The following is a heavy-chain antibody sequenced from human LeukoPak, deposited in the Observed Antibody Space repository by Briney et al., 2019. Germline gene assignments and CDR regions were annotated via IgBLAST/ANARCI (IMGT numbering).Heavy chain of an antibody. CDR1: GFTFSSYG. J-gene: IGHJ6*02. CDR2: IRYDGSNK. D-gene: IGHD6-19*01. CDR3: VKWGSGWYYNYYYGMDV. V-gene: IGHV3-30*02. Sequence: GGSLRLSCAASGFTFSSYGMHWVRQAPGKGLEWVAFIRYDGSNKYYADSVKGRFTISRDNSKNTLYLQMNSLRAEDTAVYYCVKWGSGWYYNYYYGMDVWGQGTTVTVSS.